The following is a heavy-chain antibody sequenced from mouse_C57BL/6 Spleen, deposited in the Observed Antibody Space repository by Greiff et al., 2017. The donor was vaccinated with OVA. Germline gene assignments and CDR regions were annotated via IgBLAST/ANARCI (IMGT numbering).Heavy chain of an antibody. CDR1: FYTFTLYL. CDR2: IDPNSCGT. Sequence: SFNLSFTSSFYTFTLYLIHCFNHIPGRGLEWIGRIDPNSCGTKYNEKFKSKATLTVDKPSSTAYMQLSSLTSEDSAVYYCARISSGLPWFAYWGQGTLVTVSA. CDR3: ARISSGLPWFAY. V-gene: IGHV1-72*01. D-gene: IGHD3-2*02. J-gene: IGHJ3*01.